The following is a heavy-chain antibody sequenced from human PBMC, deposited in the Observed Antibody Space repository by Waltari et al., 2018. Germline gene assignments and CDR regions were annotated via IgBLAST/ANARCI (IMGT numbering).Heavy chain of an antibody. CDR3: ARDFYYDSSGYYVYYYYMDV. J-gene: IGHJ6*03. CDR1: GGSISSYY. V-gene: IGHV4-4*07. Sequence: QVQLQESGPGLVKPSETLSLTCTVSGGSISSYYWSWIRPPAGKGLEWIGRIYTSGSTNYNPSLKSRVTMSVDTSKNQFSLKLSSVTAADTAVYYCARDFYYDSSGYYVYYYYMDVWGKGTTVTVSS. CDR2: IYTSGST. D-gene: IGHD3-22*01.